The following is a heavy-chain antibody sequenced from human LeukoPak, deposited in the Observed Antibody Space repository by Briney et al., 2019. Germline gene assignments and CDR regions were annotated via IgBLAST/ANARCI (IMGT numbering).Heavy chain of an antibody. Sequence: GGSLRLSCAASGFTVSSNYMSWVRQAPGKGLEWVSAISGSGTSTYYADSVKGRFTISRDNSRNTLYLQMSSLRAEDTAEYYCASFYYYGSGSSYNSFDYWGQGTLVTVSS. V-gene: IGHV3-23*01. CDR3: ASFYYYGSGSSYNSFDY. J-gene: IGHJ4*02. D-gene: IGHD3-10*01. CDR2: ISGSGTST. CDR1: GFTVSSNY.